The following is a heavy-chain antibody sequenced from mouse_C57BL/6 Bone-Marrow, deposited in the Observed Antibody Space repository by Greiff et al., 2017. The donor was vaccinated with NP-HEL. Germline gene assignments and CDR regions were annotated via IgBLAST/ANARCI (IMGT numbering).Heavy chain of an antibody. CDR2: ISSGGSYT. Sequence: EVKLVESGGDLVKPGGSLKLSCAASGFTFSSYGMSWVRQTPDKRLEWVATISSGGSYTYYLDSVKGRFTISRDNAKNTLYLQMSSLKSEDTAMYYCARLTLHYYGSSYGYFDVWGTGTTVTVSS. J-gene: IGHJ1*03. D-gene: IGHD1-1*01. V-gene: IGHV5-6*01. CDR3: ARLTLHYYGSSYGYFDV. CDR1: GFTFSSYG.